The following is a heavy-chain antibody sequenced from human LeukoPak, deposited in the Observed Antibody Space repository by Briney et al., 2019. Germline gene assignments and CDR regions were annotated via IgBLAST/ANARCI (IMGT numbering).Heavy chain of an antibody. CDR2: IYYSGST. D-gene: IGHD3-3*01. V-gene: IGHV4-61*01. J-gene: IGHJ5*02. CDR3: ARDRGYDFWSGHDNWFDP. CDR1: GGSVSSGSYY. Sequence: PSETLSLTCTVSGGSVSSGSYYWSWIRQPPGKGLEWIGYIYYSGSTNYNPSLKSRVTISVDTSKNQFSLKLSSVTAADTAVYYCARDRGYDFWSGHDNWFDPWGQGTLVTVSS.